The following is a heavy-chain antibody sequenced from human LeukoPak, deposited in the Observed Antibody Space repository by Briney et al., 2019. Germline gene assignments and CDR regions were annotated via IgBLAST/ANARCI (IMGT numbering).Heavy chain of an antibody. CDR3: ARARMYYDILTGYYLGADPTRYGMDV. CDR1: GYTFTGYY. J-gene: IGHJ6*02. V-gene: IGHV1-2*02. D-gene: IGHD3-9*01. CDR2: INPNSGGT. Sequence: GASVKVYCKASGYTFTGYYMHWVRQAPGQGLEWMGWINPNSGGTNYAHKFQGRLTMTRDTSISTAYMELSRLRSDDTAVYYCARARMYYDILTGYYLGADPTRYGMDVWGQGTTVTVSS.